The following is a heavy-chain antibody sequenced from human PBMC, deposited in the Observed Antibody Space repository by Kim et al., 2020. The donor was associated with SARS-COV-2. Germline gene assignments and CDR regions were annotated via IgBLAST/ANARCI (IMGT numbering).Heavy chain of an antibody. Sequence: SETLSLTCAVYGGSFSGYYWSWIRQPPGKGLEWIGEINHSGSTNYNPSLKSRVTISVDTSKNQFSLKLSSVTAADTAVYYCARAGPSVIVVVPAAMPGYFDYWGQGTLVTVSS. V-gene: IGHV4-34*01. CDR2: INHSGST. CDR3: ARAGPSVIVVVPAAMPGYFDY. CDR1: GGSFSGYY. D-gene: IGHD2-2*01. J-gene: IGHJ4*02.